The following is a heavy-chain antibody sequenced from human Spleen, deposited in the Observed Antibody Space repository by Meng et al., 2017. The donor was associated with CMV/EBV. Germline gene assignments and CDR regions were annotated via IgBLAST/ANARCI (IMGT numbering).Heavy chain of an antibody. J-gene: IGHJ4*02. CDR2: LYYSGST. V-gene: IGHV4-61*01. Sequence: GSVSSGTYYWSWIRQPPGKRLEWIGYLYYSGSTNYNPSLQSRVTISLDTSENQFSLKLSSVTAADTAVYYCARGVFTGIAARPGFDDWGQGTLVTVSS. D-gene: IGHD6-6*01. CDR1: GSVSSGTYY. CDR3: ARGVFTGIAARPGFDD.